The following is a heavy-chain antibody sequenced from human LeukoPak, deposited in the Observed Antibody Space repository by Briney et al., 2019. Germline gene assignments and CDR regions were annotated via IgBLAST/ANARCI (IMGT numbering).Heavy chain of an antibody. J-gene: IGHJ4*02. D-gene: IGHD3-3*01. V-gene: IGHV3-53*01. Sequence: GVSLRLSCAASGFTVSSNYMSWVRQAPGKGLEWVSVIYSGGSTYDADSVRGRFTISRDNSKNTLYLQMNSLRAEDTAVYYCARDVNDFWSGYLGYWGPGTLVTLSS. CDR3: ARDVNDFWSGYLGY. CDR2: IYSGGST. CDR1: GFTVSSNY.